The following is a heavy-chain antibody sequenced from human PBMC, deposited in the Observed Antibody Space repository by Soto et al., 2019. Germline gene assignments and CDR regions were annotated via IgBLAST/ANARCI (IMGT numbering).Heavy chain of an antibody. CDR1: GFTFSNAW. CDR3: TTDSTSVYSGSYYNFDY. D-gene: IGHD3-10*02. Sequence: GGSLRLSCAASGFTFSNAWMNWVRQAPGKGLEWVGRIKSKTDGGTTDYAAPVKGRFTISRDDSKNTLYLQMNSLKTEDTAVYYCTTDSTSVYSGSYYNFDYWGQGTLVTVSS. J-gene: IGHJ4*02. V-gene: IGHV3-15*07. CDR2: IKSKTDGGTT.